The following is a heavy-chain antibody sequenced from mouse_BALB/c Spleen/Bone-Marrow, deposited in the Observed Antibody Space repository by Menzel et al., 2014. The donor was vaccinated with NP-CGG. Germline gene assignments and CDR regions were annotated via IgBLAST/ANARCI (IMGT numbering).Heavy chain of an antibody. V-gene: IGHV5-6-3*01. CDR2: INNNGGST. CDR3: ARVYGWYFDV. D-gene: IGHD1-1*01. J-gene: IGHJ1*01. CDR1: GFTFSSYG. Sequence: EVQGVESGGGLVQPGGSLKLSCVASGFTFSSYGMSWVRQTPDKRLELVATINNNGGSTYYPDSVKGQFTISRDNAKNTLYLQMSSLKSEDAAMYYSARVYGWYFDVWGAGTTVTVSS.